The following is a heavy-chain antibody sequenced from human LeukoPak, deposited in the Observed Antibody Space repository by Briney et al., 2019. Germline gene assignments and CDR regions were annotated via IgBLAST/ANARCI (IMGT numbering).Heavy chain of an antibody. J-gene: IGHJ3*02. Sequence: GGSLRLSCAASGFTFSSYAMSWVRQAPGKGLEWVSAISGSGGSTYYADSVKGRFTISRDNSKNTLYLQMNSLRAEDTAVCYCAKDLYSSSWYDAFDIWGQGTMVTVSS. V-gene: IGHV3-23*01. CDR1: GFTFSSYA. CDR2: ISGSGGST. CDR3: AKDLYSSSWYDAFDI. D-gene: IGHD6-13*01.